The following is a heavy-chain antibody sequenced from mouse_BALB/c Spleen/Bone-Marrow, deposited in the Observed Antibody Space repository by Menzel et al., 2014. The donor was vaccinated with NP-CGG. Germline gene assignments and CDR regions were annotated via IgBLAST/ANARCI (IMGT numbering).Heavy chain of an antibody. CDR2: INPYNDGT. J-gene: IGHJ3*01. CDR3: ASPYYRYDGFAY. V-gene: IGHV1-14*01. CDR1: GYTFTSYV. Sequence: LQESGPELVKPGAPVKMSCKASGYTFTSYVMHWVKQKPGQGLEWIGYINPYNDGTKYNEKFRGKATLTSDKSSSTAYMELSSLTSEDSAVYYCASPYYRYDGFAYWGQGTLVTVSA. D-gene: IGHD2-14*01.